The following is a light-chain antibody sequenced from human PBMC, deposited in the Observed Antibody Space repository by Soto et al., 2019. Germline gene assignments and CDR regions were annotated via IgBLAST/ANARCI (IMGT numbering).Light chain of an antibody. Sequence: QSVLTQPASVSGSPGQSITISCTGTSSDVGSYKLVSWYQQHPGKAPQLMIYEGSQRPSGVSNRFSGSKSGNTASLTISGLQAEDEADYYCCSYAGSNTYIFGTGTKLTVL. CDR1: SSDVGSYKL. CDR3: CSYAGSNTYI. J-gene: IGLJ1*01. CDR2: EGS. V-gene: IGLV2-23*01.